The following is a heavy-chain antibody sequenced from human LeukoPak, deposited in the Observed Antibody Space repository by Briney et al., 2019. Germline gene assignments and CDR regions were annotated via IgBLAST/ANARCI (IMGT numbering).Heavy chain of an antibody. CDR2: MNPNSGNT. CDR3: ARAPRVGGCSSTSCYVVVSISYWFDP. V-gene: IGHV1-8*01. Sequence: GASVKVSCKASGYTFTSYDINWVRQATGQGLEWMGWMNPNSGNTGYAQKFQGRVTMTRNTSIRTAYVELSSLRSEDTAVYYCARAPRVGGCSSTSCYVVVSISYWFDPWGQGTLVTVSS. J-gene: IGHJ5*02. D-gene: IGHD2-2*01. CDR1: GYTFTSYD.